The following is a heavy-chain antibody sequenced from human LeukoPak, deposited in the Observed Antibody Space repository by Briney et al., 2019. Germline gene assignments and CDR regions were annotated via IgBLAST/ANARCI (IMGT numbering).Heavy chain of an antibody. D-gene: IGHD5-18*01. CDR3: ARTIHSYGPVDY. CDR1: GGSISSGDYY. CDR2: IYYSGST. Sequence: SETLSLTCTVSGGSISSGDYYWSWIRQPPGKGLEWIGYIYYSGSTYYNPSLKSRVTISVVTSKNQFSLKLSSVTAADTAVYYCARTIHSYGPVDYWGQGTLVTVSS. J-gene: IGHJ4*02. V-gene: IGHV4-30-4*01.